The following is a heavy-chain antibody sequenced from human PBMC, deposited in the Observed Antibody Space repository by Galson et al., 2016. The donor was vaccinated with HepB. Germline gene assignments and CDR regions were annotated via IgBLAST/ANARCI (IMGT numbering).Heavy chain of an antibody. D-gene: IGHD2-15*01. CDR3: ARERGERDCSGDACYNYYYMDV. J-gene: IGHJ6*03. CDR2: VNPSSGST. V-gene: IGHV4-34*01. Sequence: SETLSLTCAVYGASLSGNQWSWIRQPPGKGLEYIGQVNPSSGSTHYNPSLKRRATLSIDTSKNLFSLKLISVTAADTAVYYCARERGERDCSGDACYNYYYMDVWGKGTTVIVSS. CDR1: GASLSGNQ.